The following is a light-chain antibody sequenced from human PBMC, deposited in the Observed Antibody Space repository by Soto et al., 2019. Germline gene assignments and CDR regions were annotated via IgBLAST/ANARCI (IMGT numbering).Light chain of an antibody. V-gene: IGLV2-14*01. J-gene: IGLJ1*01. CDR2: DVS. CDR1: NSDVGGYNF. Sequence: QSALTQPASVSGSPGQSITISCTGTNSDVGGYNFVSWYQQHPGKAPKLMIYDVSNRPSGVSNRFSGSKSGNTASLNISGLSAEDEADYYCSSYTSSSIPYVFGIGTKVTVL. CDR3: SSYTSSSIPYV.